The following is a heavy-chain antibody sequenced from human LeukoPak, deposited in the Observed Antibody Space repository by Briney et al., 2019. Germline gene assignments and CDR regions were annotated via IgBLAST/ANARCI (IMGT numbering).Heavy chain of an antibody. Sequence: SETLSLTCTVSGGSISSYYWSWIRQPPGKGLEWIGYIYYSGSTNYNPSLNGRVSISRDTTNNLFSLRLRSVTAADTAVYFCARGRVSSSTWYSTYYYYFYMGVWGKGTTVTVSS. D-gene: IGHD1-1*01. J-gene: IGHJ6*03. CDR1: GGSISSYY. CDR2: IYYSGST. V-gene: IGHV4-59*01. CDR3: ARGRVSSSTWYSTYYYYFYMGV.